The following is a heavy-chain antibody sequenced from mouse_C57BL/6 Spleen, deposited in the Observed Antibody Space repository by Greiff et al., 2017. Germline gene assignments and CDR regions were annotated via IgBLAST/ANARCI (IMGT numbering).Heavy chain of an antibody. V-gene: IGHV5-16*01. CDR2: INYDGSST. CDR1: GFTFSDYY. Sequence: EVHLVESEGGLVQPGSSMKLSCTASGFTFSDYYMAWVRQVPEKGLEWVANINYDGSSTYYLDSLKSRFIISRDNAKNILYLQMSSLKSEDTATYYCARVHITTVVATGYFDVWGTGTTVTVSS. J-gene: IGHJ1*03. CDR3: ARVHITTVVATGYFDV. D-gene: IGHD1-1*01.